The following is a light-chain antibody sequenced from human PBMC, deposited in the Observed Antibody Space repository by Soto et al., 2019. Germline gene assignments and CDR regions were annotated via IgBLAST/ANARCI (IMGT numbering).Light chain of an antibody. CDR3: SLYTSENTYV. V-gene: IGLV2-14*01. J-gene: IGLJ1*01. Sequence: QSVLTQPASVSGSPGQSITISCTGTGSDVGGYNYVSWYQQHPGKAPKLMIYEVSNRPSGVPDRFSGSKSGNTASLTISGLQAADEADYYCSLYTSENTYVFGTGTKLTVL. CDR2: EVS. CDR1: GSDVGGYNY.